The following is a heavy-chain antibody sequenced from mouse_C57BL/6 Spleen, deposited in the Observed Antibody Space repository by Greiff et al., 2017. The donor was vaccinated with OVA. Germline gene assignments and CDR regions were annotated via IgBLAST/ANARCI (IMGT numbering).Heavy chain of an antibody. D-gene: IGHD2-4*01. Sequence: QVQLQQPGAELVKPGASVKLSCKASGYTFTSYWMHWVKQRPGQGLEWIGMIHPNSGSTNYNEKFKSKATLTVDKSSSTAYMQLSSLTSEDSAVYYCIFYDDYDEASVMDYWGQGTSVTVSS. V-gene: IGHV1-64*01. CDR2: IHPNSGST. CDR1: GYTFTSYW. CDR3: IFYDDYDEASVMDY. J-gene: IGHJ4*01.